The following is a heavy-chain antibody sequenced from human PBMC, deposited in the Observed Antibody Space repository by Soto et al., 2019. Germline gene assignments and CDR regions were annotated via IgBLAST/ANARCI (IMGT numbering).Heavy chain of an antibody. Sequence: SETLSLSCTVSGDSVSSGTYYWSWIRQPPGKGLEWIGYIYYSSSTTYNPSLKSRVTISVDTSKNQFSLKLSSVTAADTAVYYCARVQNYYGSGSSFAGYYFDFWGQGTLVTVS. CDR3: ARVQNYYGSGSSFAGYYFDF. CDR1: GDSVSSGTYY. J-gene: IGHJ4*02. V-gene: IGHV4-61*01. D-gene: IGHD3-10*01. CDR2: IYYSSST.